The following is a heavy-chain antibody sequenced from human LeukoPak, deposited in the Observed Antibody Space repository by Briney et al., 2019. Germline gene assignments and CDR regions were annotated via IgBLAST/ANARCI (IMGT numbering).Heavy chain of an antibody. V-gene: IGHV4-34*01. Sequence: SETLSLTCAVYGGSFSGYYWSWIRQPPGKGLEWIGEINHSGSTNYNPSLKSRVTISIDTSKNQFSLKLSSVTAADTAVYYCARKPIVNSAWYYFDYWGQGTLVTVSS. CDR1: GGSFSGYY. CDR2: INHSGST. CDR3: ARKPIVNSAWYYFDY. J-gene: IGHJ4*02. D-gene: IGHD3-22*01.